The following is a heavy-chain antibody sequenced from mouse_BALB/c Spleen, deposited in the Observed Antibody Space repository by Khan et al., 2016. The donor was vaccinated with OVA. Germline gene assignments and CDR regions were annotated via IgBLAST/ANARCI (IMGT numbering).Heavy chain of an antibody. Sequence: QVQLQQSGAELAKPGASVKMSCKASGYTFTTYWMHWVKQRPGQGLEWIGYIDPSTGYTEYNQKFKDKATLTTDKSSGTAYMQLSSLTSEDSAVYYCARRGLYVIFAYWGQGTLVTVSA. CDR2: IDPSTGYT. V-gene: IGHV1-7*01. CDR3: ARRGLYVIFAY. CDR1: GYTFTTYW. J-gene: IGHJ3*01. D-gene: IGHD2-12*01.